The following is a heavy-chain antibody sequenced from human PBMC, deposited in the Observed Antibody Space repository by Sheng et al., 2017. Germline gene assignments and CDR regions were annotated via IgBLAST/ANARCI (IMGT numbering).Heavy chain of an antibody. J-gene: IGHJ6*03. CDR2: TYYRSKWSH. D-gene: IGHD4-17*01. CDR1: GTVSLTTVVL. Sequence: QVQLLQSGPGLVKPSQTLSLTCAISGTVSLTTVVLGTGSGSPHREALSGLGRTYYRSKWSHDYAVSVKSRITINPDTSKNQFSLQLNSVTPEDTAVYYCARDAYGDYYMDVWGKG. V-gene: IGHV6-1*01. CDR3: ARDAYGDYYMDV.